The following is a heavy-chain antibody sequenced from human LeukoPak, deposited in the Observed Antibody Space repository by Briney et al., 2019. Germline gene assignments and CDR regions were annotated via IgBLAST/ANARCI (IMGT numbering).Heavy chain of an antibody. CDR2: ISHRGVT. J-gene: IGHJ5*02. V-gene: IGHV4-38-2*02. Sequence: PSETLSLTCTVSGYSISSGYYWGWIRQPPGKGLEWIGEISHRGVTTYNPSLKSRVTMSLDTSKKQFSLNLSSVTAADTALYYCARGGRGGRGVSAARRFKPGNWFSPWGQGTLVTVSS. CDR3: ARGGRGGRGVSAARRFKPGNWFSP. D-gene: IGHD2-2*01. CDR1: GYSISSGYY.